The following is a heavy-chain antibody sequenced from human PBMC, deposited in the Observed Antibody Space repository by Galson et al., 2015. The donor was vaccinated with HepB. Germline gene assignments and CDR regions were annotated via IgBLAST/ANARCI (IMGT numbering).Heavy chain of an antibody. CDR3: ARSRRDSSGWYYFDS. CDR1: GFTLDDYG. CDR2: INWNDGST. D-gene: IGHD6-19*01. Sequence: SLRLSCAASGFTLDDYGMSWVRQAPGKGLEWVSGINWNDGSTGYAGSVKVRFTISRDNAKNSLYLQMHSLRAEDTALYHCARSRRDSSGWYYFDSWGQGTLVTVSS. J-gene: IGHJ4*02. V-gene: IGHV3-20*01.